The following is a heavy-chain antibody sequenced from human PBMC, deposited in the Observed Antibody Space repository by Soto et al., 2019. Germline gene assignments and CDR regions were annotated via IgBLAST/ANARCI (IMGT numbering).Heavy chain of an antibody. D-gene: IGHD2-8*02. CDR2: INHSGST. CDR3: ARDKITGLFDY. V-gene: IGHV4-34*01. Sequence: QVQLQQWGAGLLKPSETLSLTCAVYGGSFSGYYWTWIRQPPGTGLEWIGEINHSGSTNYNPSLKSRVNISVKTSKNQFSLKLTSVTAADTAVYYCARDKITGLFDYWSQVTLVTVSS. J-gene: IGHJ4*02. CDR1: GGSFSGYY.